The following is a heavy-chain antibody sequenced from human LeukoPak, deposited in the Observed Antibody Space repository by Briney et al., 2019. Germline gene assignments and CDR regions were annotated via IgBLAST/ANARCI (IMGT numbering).Heavy chain of an antibody. Sequence: GGSLRLSCAASGFTFSSYAMHWVRQAPGKGLEWVAVISYDGSNKYYADSVKSRFTISRDNSKNTLSLQMNSLRAEDTAVYYCARDLEQWLVLGGLFDYWGQGTLVTVS. V-gene: IGHV3-30-3*01. CDR2: ISYDGSNK. D-gene: IGHD6-19*01. J-gene: IGHJ4*02. CDR1: GFTFSSYA. CDR3: ARDLEQWLVLGGLFDY.